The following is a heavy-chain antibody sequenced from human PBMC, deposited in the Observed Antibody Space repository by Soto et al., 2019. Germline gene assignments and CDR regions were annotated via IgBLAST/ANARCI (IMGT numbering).Heavy chain of an antibody. J-gene: IGHJ4*02. V-gene: IGHV3-30-3*01. CDR3: ARDFIVGATTGGGVCDY. CDR1: GFTFSSYA. D-gene: IGHD1-26*01. Sequence: QVQLVESGGGVVQPGRSLRLSCAASGFTFSSYAMHWVRQAPGKGLEWVAVISYDGSNKYYADSVKGRFTISRDNSKKPLYLQMNSLRAEDTAVYYCARDFIVGATTGGGVCDYWGQGTLVTVSS. CDR2: ISYDGSNK.